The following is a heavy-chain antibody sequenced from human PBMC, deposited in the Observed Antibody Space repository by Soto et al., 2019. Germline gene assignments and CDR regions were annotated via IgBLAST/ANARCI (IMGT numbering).Heavy chain of an antibody. CDR2: TYYRSKWYN. CDR3: ARGVAGRDHPGGYYGMDV. J-gene: IGHJ6*02. V-gene: IGHV6-1*01. CDR1: GDSVSSNSAA. Sequence: KQSQTLSLTCAISGDSVSSNSAAWNWIRQSPSRGLEWLGRTYYRSKWYNDYAVSVKSRITINPDTSKNQFSLQLNSVTPEDTAVYYCARGVAGRDHPGGYYGMDVWGQGTTVTVSS. D-gene: IGHD6-19*01.